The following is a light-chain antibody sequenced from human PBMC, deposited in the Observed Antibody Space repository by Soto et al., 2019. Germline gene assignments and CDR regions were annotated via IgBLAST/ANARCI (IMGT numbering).Light chain of an antibody. CDR2: GAS. V-gene: IGKV3-20*01. Sequence: EIVLTQSPGTLSLSPGERATLSCRASQSVSSSYLAWYQQKPGHAPRLLIYGASSRATGIPDRFSGSGSGTDFTLTISRLEPEDFAVYYCQQYGSSPRVTFGPGTKVDIK. J-gene: IGKJ3*01. CDR1: QSVSSSY. CDR3: QQYGSSPRVT.